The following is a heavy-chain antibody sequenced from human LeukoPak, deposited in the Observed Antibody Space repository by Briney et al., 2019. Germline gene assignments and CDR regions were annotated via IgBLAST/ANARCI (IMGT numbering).Heavy chain of an antibody. J-gene: IGHJ4*02. CDR3: AKDTTMGW. V-gene: IGHV3-9*01. CDR2: ISWNSGTI. Sequence: GRSLRLSCAASGFTFDDYAMHWVRQAPGEGLEWVSGISWNSGTIGYADFVKGRFTISRDNAKNSLYLQMNSLTAEDTALYYCAKDTTMGWWGQGTLVTVSS. CDR1: GFTFDDYA. D-gene: IGHD3-10*01.